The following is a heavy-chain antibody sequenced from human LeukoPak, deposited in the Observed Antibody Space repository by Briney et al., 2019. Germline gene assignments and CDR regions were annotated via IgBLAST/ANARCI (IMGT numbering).Heavy chain of an antibody. V-gene: IGHV1-69*04. D-gene: IGHD1-7*01. CDR3: ARGGITGTTNFDY. CDR2: IIPILGIA. CDR1: GGTFSSYA. J-gene: IGHJ4*02. Sequence: ASVKVSCKASGGTFSSYAISWVRQAPGQGLEWMGRIIPILGIANYAQKFQGRVTITADKSTSTAYMELSSLGSEDTAVYYCARGGITGTTNFDYWGQGTLVTVSS.